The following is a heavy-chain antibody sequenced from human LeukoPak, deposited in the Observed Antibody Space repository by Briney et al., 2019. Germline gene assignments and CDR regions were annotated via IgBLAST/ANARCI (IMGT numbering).Heavy chain of an antibody. Sequence: ASVKVSCKASGYTFTSYYMHWVRQAPGQGLEWMGIINPSGGSTSYAQKFQGRVTMTRDTSTSTVYMELSSLRSEDTAVYYCAGEQSDYGDYVFLFDYWGQGTLVTVSS. V-gene: IGHV1-46*01. CDR3: AGEQSDYGDYVFLFDY. J-gene: IGHJ4*02. CDR2: INPSGGST. D-gene: IGHD4-17*01. CDR1: GYTFTSYY.